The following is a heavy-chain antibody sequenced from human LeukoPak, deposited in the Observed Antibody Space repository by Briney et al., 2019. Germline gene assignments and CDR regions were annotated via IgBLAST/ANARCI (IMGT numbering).Heavy chain of an antibody. CDR2: IHDNGDS. D-gene: IGHD1-14*01. CDR1: GGSISGYF. V-gene: IGHV4-4*07. J-gene: IGHJ5*02. Sequence: PSETLSLTCTVSGGSISGYFWSWIRQPAGKGLEWIGRIHDNGDSNHNPSLKSRVTMALDTSKNQVSLRLASVTAADTAVYFCARAPGGFVGTSPPTPWAPGTLVTVSS. CDR3: ARAPGGFVGTSPPTP.